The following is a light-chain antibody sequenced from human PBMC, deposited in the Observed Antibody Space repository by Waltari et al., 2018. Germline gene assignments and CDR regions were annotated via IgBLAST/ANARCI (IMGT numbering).Light chain of an antibody. V-gene: IGLV1-47*01. CDR1: RSNIGNNS. J-gene: IGLJ3*02. CDR2: RNN. CDR3: AVWDDSLSGRV. Sequence: QSVLTQPPSASGTPGQMVTIPCSGSRSNIGNNSVYWYQQLPGTAPKLLSYRNNQRPSGVPDRFSGSKSGTSASRAISGLRSEDEADYYCAVWDDSLSGRVFGGGTKVTVL.